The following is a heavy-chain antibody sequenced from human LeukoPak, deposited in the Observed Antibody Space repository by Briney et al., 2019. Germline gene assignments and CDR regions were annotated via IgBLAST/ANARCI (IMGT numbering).Heavy chain of an antibody. CDR1: GDSISSSSHS. CDR3: ATDIMLYSSGWLLFDY. CDR2: IYYSGST. D-gene: IGHD6-19*01. Sequence: KPSETLSLTCTVSGDSISSSSHSWGRIRQPPGKGLEWIGSIYYSGSTYYNSSLKSRVTISVDTSKKQFSLKLSSVTAADTAVYYCATDIMLYSSGWLLFDYWGQGTLVTVSS. J-gene: IGHJ4*02. V-gene: IGHV4-39*07.